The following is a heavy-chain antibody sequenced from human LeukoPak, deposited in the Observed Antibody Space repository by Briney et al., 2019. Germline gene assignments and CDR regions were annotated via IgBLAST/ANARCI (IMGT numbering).Heavy chain of an antibody. CDR2: NKSDGST. D-gene: IGHD3-22*01. Sequence: PGGSLRLSCAASGFTFSTYWMHWLRHAPGKGLVWVSRNKSDGSTNYADSVKGRFTISRDNAKNTVSLQMNSLRAEDTGVYYCARAPSEIGGYYPEYFRHWGQGTLVTVSS. CDR1: GFTFSTYW. V-gene: IGHV3-74*01. J-gene: IGHJ1*01. CDR3: ARAPSEIGGYYPEYFRH.